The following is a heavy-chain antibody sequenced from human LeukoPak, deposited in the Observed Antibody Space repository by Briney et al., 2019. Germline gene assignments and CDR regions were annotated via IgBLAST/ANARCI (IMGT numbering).Heavy chain of an antibody. CDR3: ARDITGTTDDY. V-gene: IGHV3-66*02. CDR2: IYSGGST. CDR1: GFTVGSNY. D-gene: IGHD1-20*01. J-gene: IGHJ4*02. Sequence: PGGSLRLSCAASGFTVGSNYMSWVRQAPGKGLEWVSVIYSGGSTYYADSVKGRFTISRDNSKNTLYLQMNSLRAEDTAVYYCARDITGTTDDYWGQGTLVTVSS.